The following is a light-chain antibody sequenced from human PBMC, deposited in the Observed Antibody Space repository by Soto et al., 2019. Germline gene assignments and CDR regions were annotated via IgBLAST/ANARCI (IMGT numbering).Light chain of an antibody. Sequence: DIQMTQSPSSLSASVGDRVTITCRASQCISNSLACFQQKPGRAPESLIYAASSLQSGVPSKFSGSGSGTEFTLTISSLQPEDFATYYCQQYNAFTLTCGGGTKVEI. CDR3: QQYNAFTLT. CDR2: AAS. V-gene: IGKV1-16*02. CDR1: QCISNS. J-gene: IGKJ4*01.